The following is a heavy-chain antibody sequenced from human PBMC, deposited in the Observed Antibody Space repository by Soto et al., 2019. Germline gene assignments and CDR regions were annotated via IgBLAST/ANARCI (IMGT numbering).Heavy chain of an antibody. Sequence: GGSLRLSCAASGFTFSSYLMNWVRQAPGKGLEWVANINQDGNEDNLLDSVKGRFTISRDNAKNSLFLQMNSLRVDDTAVYYCARTGDGHHDFLDYWGQGALVTVSS. V-gene: IGHV3-7*01. D-gene: IGHD1-1*01. CDR1: GFTFSSYL. J-gene: IGHJ4*02. CDR3: ARTGDGHHDFLDY. CDR2: INQDGNED.